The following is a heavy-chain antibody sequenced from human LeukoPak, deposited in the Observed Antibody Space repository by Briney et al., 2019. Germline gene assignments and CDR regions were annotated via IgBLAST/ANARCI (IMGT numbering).Heavy chain of an antibody. V-gene: IGHV3-23*01. J-gene: IGHJ4*02. Sequence: PGGSLRLSCAASGFTFSSYAMSWVRQAPGKGLEWVSAISGSGGSTYYADSVKGRFTIPRDNSKNTLYLQMNSLRAEDTAVYYCAKDALRGYSYGSLDYWGQGTLVTVSS. CDR1: GFTFSSYA. CDR3: AKDALRGYSYGSLDY. D-gene: IGHD5-18*01. CDR2: ISGSGGST.